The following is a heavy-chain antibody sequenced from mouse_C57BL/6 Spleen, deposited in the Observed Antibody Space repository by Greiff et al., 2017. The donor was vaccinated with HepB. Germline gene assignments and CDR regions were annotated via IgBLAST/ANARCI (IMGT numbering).Heavy chain of an antibody. J-gene: IGHJ4*01. CDR3: AIYSTSYYYAMDY. D-gene: IGHD2-5*01. CDR1: GYSITSGYY. CDR2: ISYDGSN. V-gene: IGHV3-6*01. Sequence: DVKLVESGPGLVKPSQSLSLTCSVTGYSITSGYYWNWIRQFPGNKLEWMGYISYDGSNNYNPSLKNRISITRDTSKNQFFLKLNSVTTEDTATYYCAIYSTSYYYAMDYWGQGTSVTVSS.